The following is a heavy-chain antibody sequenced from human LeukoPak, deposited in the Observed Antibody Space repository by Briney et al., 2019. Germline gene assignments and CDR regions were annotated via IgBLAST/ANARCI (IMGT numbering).Heavy chain of an antibody. CDR2: ISYDGSNK. CDR1: GLTFSSYG. CDR3: ARGSRAGPFDY. J-gene: IGHJ4*02. V-gene: IGHV3-30*03. Sequence: PGGSLRLSCAASGLTFSSYGMHWVRQAPGKGLEWVAVISYDGSNKYYADSVKGRFTISRDNSKNTLYLQMNSLRAEDTAVYYCARGSRAGPFDYWGQGTLVTVSS. D-gene: IGHD6-19*01.